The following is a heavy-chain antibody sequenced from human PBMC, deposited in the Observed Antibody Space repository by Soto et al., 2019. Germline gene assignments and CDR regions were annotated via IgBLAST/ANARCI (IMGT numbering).Heavy chain of an antibody. CDR1: GFTFSSYS. D-gene: IGHD6-6*01. Sequence: GGSLRLSCAASGFTFSSYSMNWVRQAPGKGLEWVSSISSSSSYIYYADSVKGRFTISRDNAKNSLYLQMNSLRAEDTAVYYCARDSSSPPGGRYYFDYWGQGTLVTVSS. V-gene: IGHV3-21*01. CDR2: ISSSSSYI. CDR3: ARDSSSPPGGRYYFDY. J-gene: IGHJ4*02.